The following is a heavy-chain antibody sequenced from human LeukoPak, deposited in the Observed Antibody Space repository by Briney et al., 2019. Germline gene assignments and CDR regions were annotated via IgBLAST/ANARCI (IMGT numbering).Heavy chain of an antibody. V-gene: IGHV1-18*01. Sequence: ASVKVSCKASGYTFTSYGISWVRQAPGQGLEWMGWISAYNGNTNYAQKLQGRVTMTTDTSTSTAYMELRSLRSDDTAVYYCARDFTPYYDILTGRKNAFDIWGQGTMVTVSS. D-gene: IGHD3-9*01. CDR1: GYTFTSYG. CDR2: ISAYNGNT. J-gene: IGHJ3*02. CDR3: ARDFTPYYDILTGRKNAFDI.